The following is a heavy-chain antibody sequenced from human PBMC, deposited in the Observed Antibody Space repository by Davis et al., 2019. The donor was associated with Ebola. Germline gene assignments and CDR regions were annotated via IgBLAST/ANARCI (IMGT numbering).Heavy chain of an antibody. Sequence: GESLKISCAASGFTFSSYAMHWVRQAPGKGLEWVAVISYDGSNKYYADSVKGRFTISRDNSKNTLYLQMNSLRAEDTAVYYCARVGATVTPIWGQGTLVTASS. CDR3: ARVGATVTPI. CDR1: GFTFSSYA. V-gene: IGHV3-30-3*01. D-gene: IGHD4-17*01. J-gene: IGHJ4*02. CDR2: ISYDGSNK.